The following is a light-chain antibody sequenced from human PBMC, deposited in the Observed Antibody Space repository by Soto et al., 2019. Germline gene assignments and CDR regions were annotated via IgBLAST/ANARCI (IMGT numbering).Light chain of an antibody. CDR2: DAS. CDR1: QSVSSN. J-gene: IGKJ5*01. CDR3: QQYKNWPLIT. Sequence: EIVMTQSPATLSVSPGERATLSCRASQSVSSNLAWYQQKPGQAPRLLIYDASTRATGLPARFSGSGSGTEFTLTVSSLQSEDFAVYCCQQYKNWPLITFGQGTRLEIK. V-gene: IGKV3-15*01.